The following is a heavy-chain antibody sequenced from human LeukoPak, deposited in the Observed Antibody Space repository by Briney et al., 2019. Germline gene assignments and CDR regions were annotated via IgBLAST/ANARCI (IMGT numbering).Heavy chain of an antibody. CDR1: GFTFSNYW. V-gene: IGHV3-7*04. D-gene: IGHD3-10*01. Sequence: GGSLRLSCAASGFTFSNYWISWVRQAPGQGLEWVANIKQDGSEKYYVDSVKGRFTISRDNAKNSLYLQMNRLRDEDTAVYYCARVYGSGTYYPYRMDVWGQGTTVTVSS. CDR3: ARVYGSGTYYPYRMDV. J-gene: IGHJ6*02. CDR2: IKQDGSEK.